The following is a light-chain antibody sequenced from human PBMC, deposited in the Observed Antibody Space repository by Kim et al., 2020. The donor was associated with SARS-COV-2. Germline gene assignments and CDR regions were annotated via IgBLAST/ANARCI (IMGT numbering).Light chain of an antibody. CDR3: LHYGGSPIHT. Sequence: EIVLTQSPGTLSLSPGERATLSCRASQSVRNNYLTWYQHKPGQAPRLLIYGASSRAAGIPDRFSDSGSGTDFTLTISRLEPEDFAVYYCLHYGGSPIHTFGQGTKLEI. CDR1: QSVRNNY. CDR2: GAS. V-gene: IGKV3-20*01. J-gene: IGKJ2*01.